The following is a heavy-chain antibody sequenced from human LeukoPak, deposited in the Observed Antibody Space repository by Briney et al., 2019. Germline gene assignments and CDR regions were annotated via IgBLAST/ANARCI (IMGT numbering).Heavy chain of an antibody. V-gene: IGHV1-2*02. D-gene: IGHD5-12*01. CDR2: INPNSGGT. Sequence: GASVKVSCKASGYTFTGYYMHWVRQAPGQGLEWMGWINPNSGGTNYAQKFQGRVTMTRDTSISTAYMELSRLRSDDTAVYYCAREGWLRLLGYYYYYMDVWGKGTTVTASS. CDR1: GYTFTGYY. CDR3: AREGWLRLLGYYYYYMDV. J-gene: IGHJ6*03.